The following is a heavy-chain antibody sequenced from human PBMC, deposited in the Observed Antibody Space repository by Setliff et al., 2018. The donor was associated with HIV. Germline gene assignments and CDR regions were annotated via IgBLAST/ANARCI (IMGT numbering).Heavy chain of an antibody. CDR3: ARVRFNFDNVRCFDL. V-gene: IGHV4-34*01. J-gene: IGHJ2*01. Sequence: PPGKGLEWIAEINQERTTFYNPSLKSRVTMSLDTSRNEVSLRLNSVTAADTATYFCARVRFNFDNVRCFDLWGPGTLVTVSS. D-gene: IGHD1-20*01. CDR2: INQERTT.